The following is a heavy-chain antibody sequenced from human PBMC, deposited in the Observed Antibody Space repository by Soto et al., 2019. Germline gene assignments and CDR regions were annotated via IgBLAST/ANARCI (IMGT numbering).Heavy chain of an antibody. Sequence: GGSLRLSCAASGFTFSSYAMSWVRQAPGKGLEWVSATSGSGGSTYYADSVKGRFTISRDNSKNTLYLQMNSLRAEDTAVYYCAKDRSRDYGDYGRAFDIWGQGTMVTVSS. CDR1: GFTFSSYA. CDR2: TSGSGGST. D-gene: IGHD4-17*01. CDR3: AKDRSRDYGDYGRAFDI. J-gene: IGHJ3*02. V-gene: IGHV3-23*01.